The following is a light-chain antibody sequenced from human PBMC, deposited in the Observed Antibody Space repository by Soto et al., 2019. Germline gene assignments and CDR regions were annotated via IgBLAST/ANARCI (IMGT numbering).Light chain of an antibody. CDR1: QTIAMY. CDR2: TTS. Sequence: DIQITQSPSSLSASVGDRVTITCRASQTIAMYVNWFQQKPGKAPKPLIYTTSSLQSGVPPRFSGSGSETDFTLTISRLQPEDSATYYCQQSFTTPYTFGQGTKVDI. J-gene: IGKJ2*01. V-gene: IGKV1-39*01. CDR3: QQSFTTPYT.